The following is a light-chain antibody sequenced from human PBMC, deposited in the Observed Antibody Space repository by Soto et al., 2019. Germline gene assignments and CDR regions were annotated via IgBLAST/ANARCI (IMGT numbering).Light chain of an antibody. V-gene: IGLV1-47*01. CDR1: SSNLGGNY. CDR2: KDN. CDR3: ASWDDTLSGVV. J-gene: IGLJ2*01. Sequence: QSVLAQSPSASGTPGQRVTISCSGSSSNLGGNYVYWYQQLPGTAPKLLIYKDNQRPSGVPDRFSGSKSGTSASLAISGLRSEDEADYYCASWDDTLSGVVFGGGTKLTVL.